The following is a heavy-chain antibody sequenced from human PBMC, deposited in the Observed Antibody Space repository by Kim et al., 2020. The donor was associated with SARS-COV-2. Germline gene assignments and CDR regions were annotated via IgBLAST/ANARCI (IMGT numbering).Heavy chain of an antibody. V-gene: IGHV4-59*08. Sequence: SETLSLTCTVSGGSISSYYWSWIRQPPGKGLEWIGYIYYSGSTNYNPSLKSRVTISVDTSKNQFSLKLSSVTAADTAVYYCARPYYDILTGYYPYYFDYWGQGTLVPVSS. CDR3: ARPYYDILTGYYPYYFDY. D-gene: IGHD3-9*01. CDR1: GGSISSYY. J-gene: IGHJ4*02. CDR2: IYYSGST.